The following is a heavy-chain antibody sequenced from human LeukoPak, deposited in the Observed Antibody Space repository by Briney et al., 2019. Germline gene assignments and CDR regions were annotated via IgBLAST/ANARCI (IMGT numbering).Heavy chain of an antibody. Sequence: PGGSLRLSCAASRFSFRNYWMGWVRQAPGKGLEWVANTKPDGSAEYYADSVRGRFSTSRDNANNLLYLQMNSLRAEDTAVYYCARDGGLHTNFDYWGQGTLVTVSS. V-gene: IGHV3-7*01. D-gene: IGHD2-15*01. CDR2: TKPDGSAE. CDR3: ARDGGLHTNFDY. CDR1: RFSFRNYW. J-gene: IGHJ4*02.